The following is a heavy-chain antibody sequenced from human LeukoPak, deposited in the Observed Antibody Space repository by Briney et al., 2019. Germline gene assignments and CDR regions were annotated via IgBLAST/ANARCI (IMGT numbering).Heavy chain of an antibody. D-gene: IGHD5-18*01. V-gene: IGHV1-8*01. CDR2: MNPNSGNT. J-gene: IGHJ4*02. Sequence: ASVEVSCKASGYTFTSYDINWVRQATGQGLEWMGWMNPNSGNTGYAQKFQGRVTMTRNTSISTAYMELSSLRSEDTAVYYCARDLYLAMVPPYYFDYWGQGTLVTVSS. CDR3: ARDLYLAMVPPYYFDY. CDR1: GYTFTSYD.